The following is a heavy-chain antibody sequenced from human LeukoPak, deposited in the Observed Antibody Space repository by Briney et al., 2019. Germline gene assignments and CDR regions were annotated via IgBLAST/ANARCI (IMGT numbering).Heavy chain of an antibody. J-gene: IGHJ4*02. CDR1: GFTVTSNY. V-gene: IGHV3-53*01. CDR2: SYSGGQT. CDR3: ATEGTGYYFDY. Sequence: PGGSLRLSCAASGFTVTSNYISWVRQTPGKRLEWVSVSYSGGQTYYANSLKGRFTISRDTSKNTVFLQVNSLRAEDTAVYYCATEGTGYYFDYWGQGTLVTVSS.